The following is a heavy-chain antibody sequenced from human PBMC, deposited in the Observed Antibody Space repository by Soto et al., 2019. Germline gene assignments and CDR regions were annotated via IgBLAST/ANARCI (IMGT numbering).Heavy chain of an antibody. CDR2: INHSGST. Sequence: QVQLQQWGAGLLKPSETLSLTCAVYGGSFSGYYWSWIRQPPGKGLEWIGEINHSGSTNYNPSLKSGVTIAVDTSKTQFARKLSSVTAADTAVYYGARGGYSSGGYESRHFDYWGQGTLVTVSS. J-gene: IGHJ4*02. CDR3: ARGGYSSGGYESRHFDY. CDR1: GGSFSGYY. D-gene: IGHD6-19*01. V-gene: IGHV4-34*01.